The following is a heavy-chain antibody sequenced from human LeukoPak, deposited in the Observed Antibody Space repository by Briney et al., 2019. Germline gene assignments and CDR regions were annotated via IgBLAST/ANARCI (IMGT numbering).Heavy chain of an antibody. CDR3: ARGATVTTGIFWYFDL. D-gene: IGHD4-17*01. CDR2: IYHSGST. J-gene: IGHJ2*01. CDR1: GGSISSGGYS. Sequence: PSETLSLTCAVSGGSISSGGYSWSWIRQPPGKGLEWIGYIYHSGSTYYNPSLKSRVTISVDTSKNQFSLKLSSVTAADTAVYYCARGATVTTGIFWYFDLWGRGTLVTVSS. V-gene: IGHV4-30-2*01.